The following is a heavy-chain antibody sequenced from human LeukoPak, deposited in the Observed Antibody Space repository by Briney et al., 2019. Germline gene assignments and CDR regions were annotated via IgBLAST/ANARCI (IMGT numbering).Heavy chain of an antibody. CDR2: IYYSGST. Sequence: MPSETLSLTCTVSGGSISSYYWSWIRQPPGKGLEWIGYIYYSGSTNYNPSLKSRVTISVDTSKNQFSLKLSSVTAADTAVYYCARVLVIRKPHYYYYMDVWGKGTTVTVSS. J-gene: IGHJ6*03. CDR1: GGSISSYY. D-gene: IGHD3-9*01. V-gene: IGHV4-59*01. CDR3: ARVLVIRKPHYYYYMDV.